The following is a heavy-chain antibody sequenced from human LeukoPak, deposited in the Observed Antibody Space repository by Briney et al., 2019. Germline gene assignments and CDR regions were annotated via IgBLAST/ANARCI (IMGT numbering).Heavy chain of an antibody. J-gene: IGHJ4*02. Sequence: GGSLRLSCAASGFTFSTYWMSWVRQAPGKGLEWVANIKQGGSEKYYVDSVKGRFTMSRDNAKNSVYLQMNSLRAEDTAVYYCARGKGFLEWFNFDYWGQGTLVTVSS. CDR2: IKQGGSEK. V-gene: IGHV3-7*01. CDR3: ARGKGFLEWFNFDY. CDR1: GFTFSTYW. D-gene: IGHD3-3*01.